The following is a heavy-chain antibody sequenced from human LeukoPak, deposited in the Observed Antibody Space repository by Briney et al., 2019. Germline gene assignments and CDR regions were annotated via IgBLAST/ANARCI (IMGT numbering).Heavy chain of an antibody. CDR1: GFTVSSNY. J-gene: IGHJ4*02. CDR2: IYSDGST. V-gene: IGHV3-53*01. D-gene: IGHD6-19*01. CDR3: AKDLSHSSGWYNY. Sequence: GGSLRLSCAVSGFTVSSNYMTWVRQARGKGLESLSVIYSDGSTYYADSVKGRYTISRDNSKNTLYLQMNSLRAEDTAVYYCAKDLSHSSGWYNYWGQGTLVTVSS.